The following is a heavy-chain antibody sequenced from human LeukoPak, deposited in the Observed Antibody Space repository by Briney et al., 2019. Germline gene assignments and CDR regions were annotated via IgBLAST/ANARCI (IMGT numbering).Heavy chain of an antibody. CDR2: IIPILGIA. Sequence: ASVKVSCMASGGTFSSHTISWVRQAPGQGLEWMGRIIPILGIANYAQKFQGRVTITADKSTSTAYMELSSLRSEDTAVYYCASRVVPAAMGAFDIWGQGTMVTVSS. D-gene: IGHD2-2*01. V-gene: IGHV1-69*02. J-gene: IGHJ3*02. CDR3: ASRVVPAAMGAFDI. CDR1: GGTFSSHT.